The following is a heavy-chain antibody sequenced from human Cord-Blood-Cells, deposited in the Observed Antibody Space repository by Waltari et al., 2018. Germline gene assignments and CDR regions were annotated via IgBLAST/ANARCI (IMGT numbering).Heavy chain of an antibody. CDR3: ARGSPEYYDILTGYYYFDY. J-gene: IGHJ4*02. V-gene: IGHV4-38-2*01. CDR1: GYSISSGYY. Sequence: QVQLQESGPGLVKPSETLSLTCAVPGYSISSGYYWGWIRQPPGKGLEWIGSIYHSGSTYYNPSLKSRVTISVDTSKNQFSLKLSSVTAADTAVYYCARGSPEYYDILTGYYYFDYWGQGTLVTVSS. CDR2: IYHSGST. D-gene: IGHD3-9*01.